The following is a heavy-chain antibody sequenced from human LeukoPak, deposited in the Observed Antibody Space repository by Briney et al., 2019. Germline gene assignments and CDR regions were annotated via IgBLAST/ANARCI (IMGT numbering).Heavy chain of an antibody. J-gene: IGHJ6*02. CDR2: ISGSGGST. CDR1: GFTFSSYA. Sequence: AGGSLRLSCAASGFTFSSYAMSWVRQAPGKGLEWVSAISGSGGSTYYADSVKGRFTISRDNSKNTLYLQMNSLRAEDTAVYYCAKDHVSTKDYYYGMDVWGQGTTVTVSS. V-gene: IGHV3-23*01. CDR3: AKDHVSTKDYYYGMDV. D-gene: IGHD2-8*01.